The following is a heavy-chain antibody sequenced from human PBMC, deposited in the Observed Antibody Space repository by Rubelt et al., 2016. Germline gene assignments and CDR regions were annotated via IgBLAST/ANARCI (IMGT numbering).Heavy chain of an antibody. CDR1: YV. CDR2: ISGSGGST. CDR3: AKWYGGWSYFDY. J-gene: IGHJ4*02. Sequence: YVLHWVRQAPGKGLEWVSAISGSGGSTYYADSVKGRFTLSRDISRNTLYLQMNSLRAEDTAVYYCAKWYGGWSYFDYWGQGTLVTVSS. D-gene: IGHD3-10*01. V-gene: IGHV3-23*01.